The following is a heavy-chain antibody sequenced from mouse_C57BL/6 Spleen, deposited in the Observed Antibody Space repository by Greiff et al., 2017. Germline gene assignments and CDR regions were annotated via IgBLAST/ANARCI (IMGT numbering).Heavy chain of an antibody. Sequence: VPLQQSDAELVKPGASVKISCKVSGYTFTDYTIHWMKQRPEQGLEWIGYIYPRDGSTKYTEKFKGKATLTADQSSSTAYMQLNSLTSEDSAVYVCAREANWVFAYWGQGTLVTVSA. CDR2: IYPRDGST. J-gene: IGHJ3*01. D-gene: IGHD4-1*01. CDR1: GYTFTDYT. V-gene: IGHV1-78*01. CDR3: AREANWVFAY.